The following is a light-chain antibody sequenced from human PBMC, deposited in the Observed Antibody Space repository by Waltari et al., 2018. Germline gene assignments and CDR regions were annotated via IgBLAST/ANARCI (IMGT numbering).Light chain of an antibody. CDR3: MIWDSSAWG. V-gene: IGLV5-45*03. Sequence: QAVLTQPSSLSASPGASASLTCTLRSGIDVGTYRIYWYQQKPGSPPHYLLRYRSDSDKQQGSGVPSRFSGSKDASANAGILLISGLQSDDEADYYCMIWDSSAWGFGGGTKLTVL. J-gene: IGLJ3*02. CDR1: SGIDVGTYR. CDR2: YRSDSDK.